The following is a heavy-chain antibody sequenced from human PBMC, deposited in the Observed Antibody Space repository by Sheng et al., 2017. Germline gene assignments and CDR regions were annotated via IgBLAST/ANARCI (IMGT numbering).Heavy chain of an antibody. CDR1: GGTFSSYA. J-gene: IGHJ6*03. CDR2: IIPILGIA. CDR3: ARNQRRQRYYYYMDV. Sequence: QVQLVQSGAEVKKPGSSVKVSCKASGGTFSSYAISWVRQAPGQGLEWMGGIIPILGIANYAQKFQGRVTITADKSTSTAYMELSSLRSEDTAVYYCARNQRRQRYYYYMDVWGKGTTVTVSS. V-gene: IGHV1-69*04.